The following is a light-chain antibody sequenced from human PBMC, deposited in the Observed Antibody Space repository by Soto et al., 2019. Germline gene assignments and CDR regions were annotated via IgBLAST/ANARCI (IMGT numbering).Light chain of an antibody. CDR3: QQYNNWPPIT. Sequence: EIVMTQSPATLSVSPGERVTLYCRASQSINSNLAWYQQKAGQAPRLLIYDISIRATGVPARFRGSGLGTEFTLTISSLQSEDFAVYYCQQYNNWPPITFGQGTRLEIK. J-gene: IGKJ5*01. CDR2: DIS. CDR1: QSINSN. V-gene: IGKV3-15*01.